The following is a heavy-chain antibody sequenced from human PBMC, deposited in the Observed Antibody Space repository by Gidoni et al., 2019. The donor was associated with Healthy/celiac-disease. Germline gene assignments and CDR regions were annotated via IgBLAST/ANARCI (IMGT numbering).Heavy chain of an antibody. Sequence: EVQLVVSGGGLVQPGGSLNLSCAASGFTFRGSAMHWVRQASGKGLEWVGRIRSKANSYATAYAASVKGRFTISRDDSKNTAYLQMNSLKTEDTAVYYCTRPPYSSSSWGQGTLVTVSS. CDR3: TRPPYSSSS. CDR1: GFTFRGSA. J-gene: IGHJ5*02. V-gene: IGHV3-73*01. CDR2: IRSKANSYAT. D-gene: IGHD6-6*01.